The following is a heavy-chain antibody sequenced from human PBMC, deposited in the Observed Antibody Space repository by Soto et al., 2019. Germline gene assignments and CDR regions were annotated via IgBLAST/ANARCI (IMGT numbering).Heavy chain of an antibody. Sequence: PSETLSLTCAVYGGSFSGYYWTWIRQPPGTGLEWIGEINHSGSTNYNPSLKSRVTISVDTSKNQFSLKLSSVTAADTAVFYCARDLGTYSGYDPPFDYWGQGTLVTVSS. CDR3: ARDLGTYSGYDPPFDY. J-gene: IGHJ4*02. V-gene: IGHV4-34*01. D-gene: IGHD5-12*01. CDR1: GGSFSGYY. CDR2: INHSGST.